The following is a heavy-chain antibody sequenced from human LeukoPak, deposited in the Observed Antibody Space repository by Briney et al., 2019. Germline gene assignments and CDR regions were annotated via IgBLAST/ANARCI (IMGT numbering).Heavy chain of an antibody. J-gene: IGHJ4*02. Sequence: SETLSLTCDVYGGSFSGYHWSWIRQSPGKGLEWIGEINHSGSTNYNPSLKNRVTISVDTSKNQFSLKVSSVTAADTAVYYCARRPDGFDYWGQGTLVTVPS. CDR1: GGSFSGYH. CDR3: ARRPDGFDY. CDR2: INHSGST. D-gene: IGHD5-24*01. V-gene: IGHV4-34*01.